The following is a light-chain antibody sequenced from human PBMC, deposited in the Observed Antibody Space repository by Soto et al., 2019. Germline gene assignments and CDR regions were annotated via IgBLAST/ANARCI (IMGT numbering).Light chain of an antibody. CDR1: QSVSSTY. J-gene: IGKJ3*01. CDR3: QQYGSSPT. CDR2: GAS. Sequence: IVLTQSPGTLSLSPGERATLSCRASQSVSSTYLAWYQQKPGQAPRLLIYGASSRASGIPDRFSGSGSGTDFTLTISRLEPEYFAVYYCQQYGSSPTFGPGTKVDIK. V-gene: IGKV3-20*01.